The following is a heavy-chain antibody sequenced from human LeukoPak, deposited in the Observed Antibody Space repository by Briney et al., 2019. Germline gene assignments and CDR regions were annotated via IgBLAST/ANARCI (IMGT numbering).Heavy chain of an antibody. V-gene: IGHV3-23*01. CDR1: GFTLSSYA. Sequence: GGSLRLSCAASGFTLSSYAMSWVRQAPGKGLEWVSAISVSGNTYHADSVKGRFTISRDNSKNTLYLQLNSLRAEDTAVYYCANHRLVVVSFDYWGQGILVTVSS. CDR3: ANHRLVVVSFDY. D-gene: IGHD3-22*01. CDR2: ISVSGNT. J-gene: IGHJ4*02.